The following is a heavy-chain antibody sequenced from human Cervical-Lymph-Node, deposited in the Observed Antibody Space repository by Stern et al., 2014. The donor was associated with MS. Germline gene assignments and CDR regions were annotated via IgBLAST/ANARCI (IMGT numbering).Heavy chain of an antibody. J-gene: IGHJ4*02. CDR3: ARETGGYTYGDTDFFDY. D-gene: IGHD5-18*01. V-gene: IGHV4-61*02. CDR1: GDSISSGSFY. CDR2: IYSSGST. Sequence: QVQLVESGPGLVKPSQTLSLTCIVSGDSISSGSFYWNWIRQPAGKGLEWIGRIYSSGSTNYNPYLKSRVTISGDTSKTHFSLKVISMTAADTAVYYCARETGGYTYGDTDFFDYWGQGALVTVSS.